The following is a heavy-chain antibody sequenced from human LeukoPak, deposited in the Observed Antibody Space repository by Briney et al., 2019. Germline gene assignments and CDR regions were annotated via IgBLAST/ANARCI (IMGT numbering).Heavy chain of an antibody. CDR3: AREGSKSYYYYYYMDV. J-gene: IGHJ6*03. D-gene: IGHD4-11*01. Sequence: SVKVSCKASGGTFRNYAINWVRQATGQGLEWMGRIIPMFGTANYAQNFQGRVTITADKSTSTAYMELSSLKSEDTAVYYCAREGSKSYYYYYYMDVWGKGTTVTLSS. CDR2: IIPMFGTA. V-gene: IGHV1-69*06. CDR1: GGTFRNYA.